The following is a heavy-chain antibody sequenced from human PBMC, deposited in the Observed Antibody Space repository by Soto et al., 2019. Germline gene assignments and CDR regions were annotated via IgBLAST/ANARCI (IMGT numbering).Heavy chain of an antibody. D-gene: IGHD3-22*01. V-gene: IGHV3-30-3*01. Sequence: GGSLRLSCAASGFTFSSYAMHWVRQAPGKGLEWVAVISYDGSNKYYADSVKGRFTISRDNSKNTLYLQMNSLRAEDTAVYYCARDGSYYYDSSAQNDAFDIWGQGTMVTVS. CDR2: ISYDGSNK. J-gene: IGHJ3*02. CDR1: GFTFSSYA. CDR3: ARDGSYYYDSSAQNDAFDI.